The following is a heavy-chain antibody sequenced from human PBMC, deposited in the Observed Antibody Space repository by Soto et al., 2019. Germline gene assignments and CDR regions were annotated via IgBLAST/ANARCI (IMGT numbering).Heavy chain of an antibody. CDR2: ISAYNGNT. V-gene: IGHV1-18*01. Sequence: ASVKVSCKASGYTFTSYGISWVRQAPGQGLEWMGWISAYNGNTNYAQKLQGRVTMTTDTSTSTAYMELRSLRSDDTAVYYCARDHCSGGSCCSYWFDPWGQGTLVTVSS. CDR3: ARDHCSGGSCCSYWFDP. J-gene: IGHJ5*02. D-gene: IGHD2-15*01. CDR1: GYTFTSYG.